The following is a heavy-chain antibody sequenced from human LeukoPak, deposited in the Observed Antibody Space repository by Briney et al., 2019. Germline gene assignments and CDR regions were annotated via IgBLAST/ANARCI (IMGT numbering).Heavy chain of an antibody. CDR3: AKLASFYYYYMDV. CDR2: ITGSGASTT. V-gene: IGHV3-23*01. D-gene: IGHD6-13*01. CDR1: GFTFGNYA. J-gene: IGHJ6*03. Sequence: GGSLRLSCAASGFTFGNYAMSWVRQAPGKWLEWVSSITGSGASTTYYADSVKGRFTISRDNAKNSLYLQMNSLRAEDTAVYYCAKLASFYYYYMDVWGKGTTVTVSS.